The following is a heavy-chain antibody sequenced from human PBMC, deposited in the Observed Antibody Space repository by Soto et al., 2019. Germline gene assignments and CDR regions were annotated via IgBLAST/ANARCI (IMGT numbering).Heavy chain of an antibody. D-gene: IGHD2-2*01. V-gene: IGHV1-18*01. CDR1: GYTFTSYG. J-gene: IGHJ6*03. CDR2: ISAYNGNT. Sequence: ASVKVSCKASGYTFTSYGINWVRQAPGQGLEWMGWISAYNGNTNYAQKLQGRVTMTTDTSTSTVYMELRSLRSDDTAVYYCARLPAANYYYYYYMDVWGKGTTVTVSS. CDR3: ARLPAANYYYYYYMDV.